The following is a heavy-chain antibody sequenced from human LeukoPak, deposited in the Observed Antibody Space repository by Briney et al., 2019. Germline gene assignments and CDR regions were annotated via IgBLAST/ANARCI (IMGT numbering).Heavy chain of an antibody. CDR2: ISGSGGST. D-gene: IGHD2-2*01. J-gene: IGHJ6*03. CDR3: AKGAGVYCSSTSCYPYYYMDV. V-gene: IGHV3-23*01. Sequence: PGGSLRLSCAASGFTFSSYAMSWVRQAPGKGLEWVSAISGSGGSTYYADSVKGRFTISRDNSKDTLYLQMNSLRAEDTAVYYCAKGAGVYCSSTSCYPYYYMDVWGKGTTVTVSS. CDR1: GFTFSSYA.